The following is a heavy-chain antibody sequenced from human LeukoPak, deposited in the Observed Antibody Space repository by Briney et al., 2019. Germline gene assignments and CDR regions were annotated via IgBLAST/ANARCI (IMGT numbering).Heavy chain of an antibody. Sequence: SETLSLTCTVFGGSFSGYYWSWIRQPPDKGLEWIGEIFPSGSTNYNPSPKTRVTISTDTTNNHSSLNLNSVPTADTRVLYCVRGSRVYCGGDCYYYWGQGTLVTVSS. V-gene: IGHV4-34*01. CDR1: GGSFSGYY. D-gene: IGHD2-21*02. CDR3: VRGSRVYCGGDCYYY. J-gene: IGHJ4*02. CDR2: IFPSGST.